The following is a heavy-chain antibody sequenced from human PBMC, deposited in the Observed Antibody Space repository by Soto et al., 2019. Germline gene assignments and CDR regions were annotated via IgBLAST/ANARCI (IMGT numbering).Heavy chain of an antibody. CDR2: INHSGST. J-gene: IGHJ6*03. Sequence: SETLSLTCAVYGGSFSGYYWSWIRQPPGKGLEWIGEINHSGSTNYNPSLKSRVTISVDTSKNQFSLKLSSVTAADTAVYYCARGGIVVVPVAFYMDGWGKGTTVTVSS. V-gene: IGHV4-34*01. CDR3: ARGGIVVVPVAFYMDG. CDR1: GGSFSGYY. D-gene: IGHD2-2*01.